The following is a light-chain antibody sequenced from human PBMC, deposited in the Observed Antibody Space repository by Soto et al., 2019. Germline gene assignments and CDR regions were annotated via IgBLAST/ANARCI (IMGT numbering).Light chain of an antibody. CDR3: TAYAGSNIRYV. V-gene: IGLV2-8*01. Sequence: QSALTQPPSASGSPGQSVTISCTGTSSDVGGYNYVSWYQQHPGKAPKLMIYEVIKRPSGVPDRFSGSKSGNTASLTVSGLKAEDEDAYYCTAYAGSNIRYVFGTGTKVNVL. J-gene: IGLJ1*01. CDR2: EVI. CDR1: SSDVGGYNY.